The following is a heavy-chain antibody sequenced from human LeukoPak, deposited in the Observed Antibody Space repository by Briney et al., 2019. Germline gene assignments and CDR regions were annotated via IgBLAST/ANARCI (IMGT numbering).Heavy chain of an antibody. V-gene: IGHV3-23*01. J-gene: IGHJ4*02. Sequence: PGGSLRLSCAASGFTFSNYAMAWVRQAPGKGLEWVSAISGSGGSTYYADSVKGRFTISRDNSKNTLYLQMNSLRAEDTAVYYCAKDVRIAARQAANYFDYWGQGTLVTVSS. CDR1: GFTFSNYA. CDR3: AKDVRIAARQAANYFDY. CDR2: ISGSGGST. D-gene: IGHD6-6*01.